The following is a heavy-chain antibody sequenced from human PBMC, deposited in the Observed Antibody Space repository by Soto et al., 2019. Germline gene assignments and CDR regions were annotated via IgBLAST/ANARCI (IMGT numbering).Heavy chain of an antibody. Sequence: ASVKVSCKVSGYTLTELSMHWVRQAPGKGLEWMGGFDPEDGETIYAQKFQGRVTMTEDTSTDTAYMELSSLRSEDTAVYYCATSMTTVYYYYMDVWGKGTTVTVPS. D-gene: IGHD4-4*01. CDR3: ATSMTTVYYYYMDV. J-gene: IGHJ6*03. CDR2: FDPEDGET. V-gene: IGHV1-24*01. CDR1: GYTLTELS.